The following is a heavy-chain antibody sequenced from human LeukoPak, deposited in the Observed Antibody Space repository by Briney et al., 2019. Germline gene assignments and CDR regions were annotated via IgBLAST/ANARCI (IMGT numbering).Heavy chain of an antibody. CDR1: GFTFSSYS. D-gene: IGHD3-10*01. V-gene: IGHV3-21*01. CDR2: ISGSSTYI. CDR3: ARDHNYYDSGRAFDP. Sequence: GGSLRLSCAASGFTFSSYSVNWVRQAPGKGLEWVSSISGSSTYIHYADSLKGRFTISRDNAKNSLYLQMSRLRAEDTAVYYCARDHNYYDSGRAFDPWGQGTLVTVSS. J-gene: IGHJ5*02.